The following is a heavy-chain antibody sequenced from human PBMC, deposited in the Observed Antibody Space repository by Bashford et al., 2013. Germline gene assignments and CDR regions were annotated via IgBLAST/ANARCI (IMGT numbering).Heavy chain of an antibody. Sequence: TLSLTCTVSGAPSVVTTGAGSGSPQEGTGVARVCPLHGDTNYNPSLQSRVTISVDTSKNQFSLKLNSVTAADTAVYYCARLIQATVVSPVVYHYFDLWGPGTLVTVSS. D-gene: IGHD4-23*01. CDR2: PLHGDT. V-gene: IGHV4-59*01. CDR1: GAPSVVTT. CDR3: ARLIQATVVSPVVYHYFDL. J-gene: IGHJ2*01.